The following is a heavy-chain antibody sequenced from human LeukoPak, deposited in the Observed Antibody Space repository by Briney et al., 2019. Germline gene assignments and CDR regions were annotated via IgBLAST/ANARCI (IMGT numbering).Heavy chain of an antibody. Sequence: PSETLSLTCTVSGYSISSGHYWGWIRQPPGKGLEWIGSIYHSGSTYYNPSLKSRVTISVDTSKNQFSLKLSSVTAADTAVYYCAREVLDDAFDIWGQGTMVTVSS. V-gene: IGHV4-38-2*02. CDR3: AREVLDDAFDI. CDR1: GYSISSGHY. CDR2: IYHSGST. J-gene: IGHJ3*02. D-gene: IGHD3-3*01.